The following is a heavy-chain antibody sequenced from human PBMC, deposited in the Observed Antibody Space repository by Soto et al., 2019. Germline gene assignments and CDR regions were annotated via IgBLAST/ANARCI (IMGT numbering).Heavy chain of an antibody. CDR3: ARRPGSSGSYYYYGMDV. CDR2: IDPSDSYT. J-gene: IGHJ6*02. CDR1: GYSFTSYW. V-gene: IGHV5-10-1*01. D-gene: IGHD6-19*01. Sequence: PGESLKISCKGSGYSFTSYWISWVRQMPGKGLEWMGRIDPSDSYTNYSPSFQGHVTISADKSISTAYLQWSGLKASDTAMYYCARRPGSSGSYYYYGMDVWGQGTTVTVSS.